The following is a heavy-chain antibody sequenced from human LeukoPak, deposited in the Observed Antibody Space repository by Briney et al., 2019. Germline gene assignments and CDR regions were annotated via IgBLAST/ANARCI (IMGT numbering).Heavy chain of an antibody. Sequence: PSETLSLTCTVSGGSISSGSYYWSWIRQPAGKGLEWIGRIYTSGSTNYNPSLKSRVTISVDTSKNQFSLKLSSVTAADTAVYYCARVNWNYGLGCAFDIWGQGTMVTVSS. CDR2: IYTSGST. D-gene: IGHD1-7*01. CDR1: GGSISSGSYY. CDR3: ARVNWNYGLGCAFDI. V-gene: IGHV4-61*02. J-gene: IGHJ3*02.